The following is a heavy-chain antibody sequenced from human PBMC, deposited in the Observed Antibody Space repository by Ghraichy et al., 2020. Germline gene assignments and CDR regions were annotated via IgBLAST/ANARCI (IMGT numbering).Heavy chain of an antibody. CDR2: IYYSGST. CDR3: ARGFRYSSSWYQNQAYLRYYYGMDV. V-gene: IGHV4-39*07. CDR1: GGSISSSSYY. J-gene: IGHJ6*02. Sequence: SETLSLTCTVSGGSISSSSYYWGWIRQPPGKGLEWIGSIYYSGSTYYNPSLKSRVTISVDTSKNQFSLKLSSVTAADTAVYYCARGFRYSSSWYQNQAYLRYYYGMDVWGQGTTVTVSS. D-gene: IGHD6-13*01.